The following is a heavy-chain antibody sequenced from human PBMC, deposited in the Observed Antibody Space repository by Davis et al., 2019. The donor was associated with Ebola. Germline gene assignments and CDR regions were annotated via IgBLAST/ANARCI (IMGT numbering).Heavy chain of an antibody. CDR3: AQGSSPDN. Sequence: PGGSLRLSCAASGFTFSDYSMSWVRQPPGEGLQWVSTVSISGRDTYYIDSVMGRFTVSRDNSKNTVFLQMNSLRAEDTAHYYCAQGSSPDNWGPGTLVTVSS. V-gene: IGHV3-23*01. CDR1: GFTFSDYS. D-gene: IGHD6-6*01. CDR2: VSISGRDT. J-gene: IGHJ4*02.